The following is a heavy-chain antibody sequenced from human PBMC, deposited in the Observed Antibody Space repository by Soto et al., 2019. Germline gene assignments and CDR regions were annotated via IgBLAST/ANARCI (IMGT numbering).Heavy chain of an antibody. D-gene: IGHD6-19*01. Sequence: SETLCLTCTVSGGSISSSSYYWGWIRQPPGKGLEWIGSIYYSGGTYYNPSLKSRVTISVDTSKNQFSLKLSSVTAADTAVYYCARDEQWLAAGVDYWGQGTLVTVSS. CDR2: IYYSGGT. J-gene: IGHJ4*02. CDR1: GGSISSSSYY. CDR3: ARDEQWLAAGVDY. V-gene: IGHV4-39*02.